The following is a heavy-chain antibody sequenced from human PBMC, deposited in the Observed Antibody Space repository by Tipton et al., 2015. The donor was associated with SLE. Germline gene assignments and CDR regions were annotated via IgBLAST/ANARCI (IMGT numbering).Heavy chain of an antibody. Sequence: SLRLSCAASGFPFDNYWMTWVRQAPGKGLEWVAIIKPDGSERFSVDSVKGRFTISRDNAKNSLYLQMNSLRADDTAVYYCASAPLGDFSSGRGWFAPWGLGTLVTVSS. CDR3: ASAPLGDFSSGRGWFAP. CDR2: IKPDGSER. CDR1: GFPFDNYW. D-gene: IGHD6-19*01. J-gene: IGHJ5*02. V-gene: IGHV3-7*01.